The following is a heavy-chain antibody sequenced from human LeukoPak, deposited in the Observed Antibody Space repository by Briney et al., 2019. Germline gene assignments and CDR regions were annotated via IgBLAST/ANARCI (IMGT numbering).Heavy chain of an antibody. J-gene: IGHJ6*02. Sequence: GGSLRLSCAVSGFIFSNYAMNWVRQAPGKGLEWISYIGSSGSPTHYADSVGGRFTISRDNAKNSLYLQMNSLRDEDTAVYFCARRPYSDTSGRLSDVWGQGTTVTVSS. CDR1: GFIFSNYA. V-gene: IGHV3-48*02. D-gene: IGHD3-22*01. CDR3: ARRPYSDTSGRLSDV. CDR2: IGSSGSPT.